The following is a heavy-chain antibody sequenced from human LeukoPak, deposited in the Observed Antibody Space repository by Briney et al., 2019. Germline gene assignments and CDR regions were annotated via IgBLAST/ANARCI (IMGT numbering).Heavy chain of an antibody. CDR3: ARGRYYGSGTYYFSFNWFDP. D-gene: IGHD3-10*01. CDR1: GGSFSGYY. Sequence: KPSETLSLTCAVYGGSFSGYYWSWIRQPPGKGLEWIGEINHSGSTNYNPSLKSRVTISVDTSKNQFSLRLRSVTAADTAVYYCARGRYYGSGTYYFSFNWFDPWGQGTLVTVSS. CDR2: INHSGST. V-gene: IGHV4-34*01. J-gene: IGHJ5*02.